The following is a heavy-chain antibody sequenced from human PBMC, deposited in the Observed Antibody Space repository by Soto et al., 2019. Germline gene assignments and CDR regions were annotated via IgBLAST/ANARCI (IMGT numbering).Heavy chain of an antibody. V-gene: IGHV1-24*01. D-gene: IGHD3-22*01. CDR2: FDPEDGET. J-gene: IGHJ4*02. CDR3: ATGRYYYDSSGPYFDY. Sequence: VKVSCKVSGYTLTELSMHWVRQAPGKGLEWMGGFDPEDGETIYTQKFQGRVTMTEDTSTDTAYMELSSLRSEDTAVYYCATGRYYYDSSGPYFDYWGQGTLVTVSS. CDR1: GYTLTELS.